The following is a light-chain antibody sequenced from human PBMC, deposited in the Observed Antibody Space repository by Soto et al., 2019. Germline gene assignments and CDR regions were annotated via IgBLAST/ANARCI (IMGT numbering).Light chain of an antibody. Sequence: QSVLTQPPSASGSPGQSVTISCTGTSSDVGGYNYVSRYQQHPGKAPKLMIYEVTKRPSGVPDRFSGSKSGNTASLTVSGLQAEDEADYYCSSYAGRNNLGVFGTGTKVTVL. CDR1: SSDVGGYNY. CDR3: SSYAGRNNLGV. V-gene: IGLV2-8*01. CDR2: EVT. J-gene: IGLJ1*01.